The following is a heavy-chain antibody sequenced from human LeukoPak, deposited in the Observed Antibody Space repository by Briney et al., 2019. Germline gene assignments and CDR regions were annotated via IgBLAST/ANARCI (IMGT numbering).Heavy chain of an antibody. CDR1: GASISHSY. Sequence: SETLSLTCTVSGASISHSYWSWIRQTPARGLEWMGHVHTSRGSTYYPSLKTRLTMSIDTSRSQLSLKLTSVTAADTAVYFCARLGSYHDFWGQGALVTVSS. D-gene: IGHD1-26*01. CDR2: VHTSRGS. CDR3: ARLGSYHDF. V-gene: IGHV4-4*09. J-gene: IGHJ4*02.